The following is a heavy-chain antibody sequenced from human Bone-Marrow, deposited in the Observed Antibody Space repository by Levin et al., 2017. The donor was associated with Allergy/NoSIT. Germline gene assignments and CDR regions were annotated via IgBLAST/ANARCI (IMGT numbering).Heavy chain of an antibody. CDR2: ISGSGTIT. CDR1: GFTFSSYA. J-gene: IGHJ4*02. CDR3: AKEGLAVAGYDFDS. D-gene: IGHD6-19*01. V-gene: IGHV3-23*01. Sequence: TGGSLRLSCAASGFTFSSYAMSWVRQAPGKGLEWVSSISGSGTITHYAESVKGRFTISRDISKNMLHLQMNSLRAEDTAIYFCAKEGLAVAGYDFDSWGQGTLVTVSS.